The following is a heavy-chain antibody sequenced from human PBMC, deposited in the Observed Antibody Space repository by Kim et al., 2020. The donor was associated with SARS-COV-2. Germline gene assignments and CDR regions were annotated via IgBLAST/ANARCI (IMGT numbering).Heavy chain of an antibody. CDR2: ISYDGSNK. Sequence: GGSLRLFCAASGFTFSSYGMHWVRQAPGKGLEGVAVISYDGSNKYYADSVKGRFTISSDNSKNTLYLQMNSLRAEDTALYYCAKSLGAWGYYYGSGSYDYWGQRTLVTVSS. V-gene: IGHV3-30*18. CDR1: GFTFSSYG. J-gene: IGHJ4*02. CDR3: AKSLGAWGYYYGSGSYDY. D-gene: IGHD3-10*01.